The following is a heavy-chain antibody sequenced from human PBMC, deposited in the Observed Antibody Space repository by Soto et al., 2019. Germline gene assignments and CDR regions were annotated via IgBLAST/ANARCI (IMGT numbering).Heavy chain of an antibody. CDR2: IIPIFGTA. V-gene: IGHV1-69*06. CDR1: GGTFSSYA. Sequence: SVKVSCKASGGTFSSYAISWVRQAPGQGLEWMGGIIPIFGTANYAQKFQGRVTITADKSTSTAYMELSSLRSEDTAVYYFARYITMVRGVDYYYYYYGMDVWGQGTTVSVSS. D-gene: IGHD3-10*01. J-gene: IGHJ6*02. CDR3: ARYITMVRGVDYYYYYYGMDV.